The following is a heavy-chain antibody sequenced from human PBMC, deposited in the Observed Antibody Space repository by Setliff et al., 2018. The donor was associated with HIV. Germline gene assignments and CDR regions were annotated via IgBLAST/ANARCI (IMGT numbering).Heavy chain of an antibody. V-gene: IGHV1-2*02. CDR1: GYTFTGYY. Sequence: SVKVSCKASGYTFTGYYMHWVRQAPGQGLEWMGWINPNSGGTNYAQKFQGRVTMTRDTSISTAYMELSRLRSDDTAVYYCARDRCYDSSGYYWFDAFDIWGQGTMVTVS. CDR2: INPNSGGT. J-gene: IGHJ3*02. CDR3: ARDRCYDSSGYYWFDAFDI. D-gene: IGHD3-22*01.